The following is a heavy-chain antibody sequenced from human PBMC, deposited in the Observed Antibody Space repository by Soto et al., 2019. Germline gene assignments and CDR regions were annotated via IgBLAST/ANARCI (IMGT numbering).Heavy chain of an antibody. Sequence: QVQLVQSGAEVKKPGSSVKVSCKASGGTFSSYTISWVRQAPGQGLEWMGRIIPILGIANYAQKFQGRVTXNANKXXSTASMELSSLRSEDTAVYYCAREALGRSSPRFDYWGQGTLVTVSS. J-gene: IGHJ4*02. CDR3: AREALGRSSPRFDY. CDR1: GGTFSSYT. CDR2: IIPILGIA. D-gene: IGHD6-6*01. V-gene: IGHV1-69*08.